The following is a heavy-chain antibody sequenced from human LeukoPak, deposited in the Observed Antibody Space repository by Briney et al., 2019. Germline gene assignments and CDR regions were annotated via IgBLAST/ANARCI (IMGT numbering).Heavy chain of an antibody. J-gene: IGHJ4*02. CDR3: AKGVRNYGGNPRRTYFDT. V-gene: IGHV3-23*01. D-gene: IGHD4/OR15-4a*01. Sequence: GGSLRLSCAASGFTFSSYEMNWVRQAPGKGLEWVSVISGTGSRADYADSVKGRFTISRDNSKNTVYLQMTSLRADDTAVYYCAKGVRNYGGNPRRTYFDTWGQGTLVTVSS. CDR2: ISGTGSRA. CDR1: GFTFSSYE.